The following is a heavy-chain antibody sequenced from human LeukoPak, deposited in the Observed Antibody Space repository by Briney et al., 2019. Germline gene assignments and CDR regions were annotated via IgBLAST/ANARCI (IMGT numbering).Heavy chain of an antibody. Sequence: ASVKVSCKASGYTFTGYYMHWVRQAPGQGLEWMGWINPNSGGKNYAQKLQGRVTMTRDTSISTVYMELSRLRSDDTAVYYCAGSRLRFLEWADAFDIWGQGTMVTVSS. J-gene: IGHJ3*02. D-gene: IGHD3-3*01. V-gene: IGHV1-2*02. CDR3: AGSRLRFLEWADAFDI. CDR2: INPNSGGK. CDR1: GYTFTGYY.